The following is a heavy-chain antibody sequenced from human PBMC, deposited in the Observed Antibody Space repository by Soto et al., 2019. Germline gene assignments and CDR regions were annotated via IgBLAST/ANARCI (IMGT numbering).Heavy chain of an antibody. CDR1: GFTFSTYT. CDR3: AREVGVVGSSTAFDH. J-gene: IGHJ4*02. Sequence: EVQVVESGGGLVKPGGSLRLSCVFSGFTFSTYTMNWVRQAPGKGLAWVSSINGRRNYVYYADSVKGRFTISRDNAKNSLYHQMNRLRAEDTAIYYCAREVGVVGSSTAFDHWGLGTLVSVSS. CDR2: INGRRNYV. V-gene: IGHV3-21*01. D-gene: IGHD1-26*01.